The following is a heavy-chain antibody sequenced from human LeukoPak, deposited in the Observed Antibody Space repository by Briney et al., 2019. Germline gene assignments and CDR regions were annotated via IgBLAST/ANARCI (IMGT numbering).Heavy chain of an antibody. J-gene: IGHJ3*02. D-gene: IGHD4-11*01. Sequence: ASVKVSCKASGYTFTGYYMHWVRQAPGQGLEWMGWINPTSGGTNYAQKFQGWVTMTRDTSISTAYMELSRLRSDDTAVYYCARETTVTTGSDAFDIWGQGTMVTVSS. CDR1: GYTFTGYY. V-gene: IGHV1-2*04. CDR2: INPTSGGT. CDR3: ARETTVTTGSDAFDI.